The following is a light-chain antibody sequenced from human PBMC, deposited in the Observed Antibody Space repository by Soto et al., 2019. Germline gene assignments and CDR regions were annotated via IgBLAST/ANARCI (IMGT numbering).Light chain of an antibody. CDR1: KSDVGVYGF. CDR2: EVV. V-gene: IGLV2-8*01. Sequence: QSALTQPPSASGAPGQSVTISCTGTKSDVGVYGFVSWYQHHPGKAPRLIIYEVVQRPSGVPDRFSGSKSGNTASLTVSGLQAAEEAYYFCKSYAGRNTYVFGSGTRSPS. J-gene: IGLJ1*01. CDR3: KSYAGRNTYV.